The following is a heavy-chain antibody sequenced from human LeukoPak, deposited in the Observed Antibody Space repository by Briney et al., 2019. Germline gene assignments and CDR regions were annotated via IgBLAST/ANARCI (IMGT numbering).Heavy chain of an antibody. CDR1: GGSFSGYY. CDR2: INHSGST. V-gene: IGHV4-34*01. Sequence: SETLSLTCAVYGGSFSGYYWSWIRQPPGKGLEWIGEINHSGSTNYNPSLKSRVTISVDTSKNQFPLKLSSVTAADTAVYYCARGITIFGVVTYYYYYGMDVWGQGTTVTVSS. D-gene: IGHD3-3*01. J-gene: IGHJ6*02. CDR3: ARGITIFGVVTYYYYYGMDV.